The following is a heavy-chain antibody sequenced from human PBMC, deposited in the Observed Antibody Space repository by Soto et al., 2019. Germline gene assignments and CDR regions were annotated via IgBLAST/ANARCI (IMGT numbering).Heavy chain of an antibody. CDR1: GFTFSGYS. Sequence: RLSCAASGFTFSGYSVDWVRQAPGKGLEWISYISSGSKTIYYADSVKSRFIVSRDNAKNSQYLQMSSLRDEDTAVYYCVREDILGVRSFDYWGQGTLVTVYS. CDR2: ISSGSKTI. J-gene: IGHJ4*02. V-gene: IGHV3-48*02. CDR3: VREDILGVRSFDY. D-gene: IGHD3-9*01.